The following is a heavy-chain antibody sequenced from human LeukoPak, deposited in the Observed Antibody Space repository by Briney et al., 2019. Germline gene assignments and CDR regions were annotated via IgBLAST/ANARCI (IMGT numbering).Heavy chain of an antibody. D-gene: IGHD5-24*01. V-gene: IGHV3-21*01. CDR2: MGSSSSYI. Sequence: PGGSLRLSCAASGFTFSSYSMNWVRQAPGKGLEWVSSMGSSSSYIYYADSVKGRFTISRDNAKNSLYLQMNSLRAEDTAVYYCARVQMATISYWGQGTLVTVSS. J-gene: IGHJ4*02. CDR3: ARVQMATISY. CDR1: GFTFSSYS.